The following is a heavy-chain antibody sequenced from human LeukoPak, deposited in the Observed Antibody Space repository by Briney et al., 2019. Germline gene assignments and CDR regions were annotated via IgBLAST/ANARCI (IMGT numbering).Heavy chain of an antibody. CDR3: ARGRIAKIVVVQSLSYGMDV. D-gene: IGHD3-22*01. V-gene: IGHV4-34*01. J-gene: IGHJ6*02. Sequence: SETLSLTCSVYGGSFTDYFWSWIRQSPGKGLGWIGEINDYTGDTKYNPSLNSRVSISLATSNNLFSLELRSVTAADTAVYYCARGRIAKIVVVQSLSYGMDVWGQGTTVAVSS. CDR2: INDYTGDT. CDR1: GGSFTDYF.